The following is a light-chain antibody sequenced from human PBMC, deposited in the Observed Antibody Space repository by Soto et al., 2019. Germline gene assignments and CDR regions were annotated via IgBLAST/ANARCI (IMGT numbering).Light chain of an antibody. V-gene: IGKV3-11*01. CDR3: LQRGDWPPLT. Sequence: EIVLTQSPATLSLSPGERATLSCRASQSAGSSLAWYQQKPGQAPRLLIYDASNRATGIPARFSGSGSGTNFTLTISSLESEDFAVYYCLQRGDWPPLTFGQGTKVDIK. J-gene: IGKJ1*01. CDR2: DAS. CDR1: QSAGSS.